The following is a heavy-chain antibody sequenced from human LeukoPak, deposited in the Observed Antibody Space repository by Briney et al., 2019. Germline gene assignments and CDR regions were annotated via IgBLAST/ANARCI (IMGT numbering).Heavy chain of an antibody. Sequence: PGGSLRLSCAASGFTFSSYSMNWVRQAPGKGLEWVSYISSSSSTIYYADSVKGRFTISRDNAKNSLYLQMNSLRAEDTAVYYCARAGYYYDSSGHFDYWGQGTLVTVSS. CDR1: GFTFSSYS. CDR3: ARAGYYYDSSGHFDY. CDR2: ISSSSSTI. V-gene: IGHV3-48*04. J-gene: IGHJ4*02. D-gene: IGHD3-22*01.